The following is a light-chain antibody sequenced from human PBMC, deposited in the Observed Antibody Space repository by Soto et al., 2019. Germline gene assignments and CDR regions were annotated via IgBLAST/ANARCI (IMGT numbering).Light chain of an antibody. CDR2: DVS. V-gene: IGLV2-11*01. Sequence: QPVLTQPRSVSGSPGQSVTISCTGTSSDVGGYNYVSWYLQHPGKAPKVMIYDVSKRPSGVPDRFSGSKSGNTASLTISGLQSEDEADYYCCSFAGNYIYVFGTGTKLTVL. J-gene: IGLJ1*01. CDR3: CSFAGNYIYV. CDR1: SSDVGGYNY.